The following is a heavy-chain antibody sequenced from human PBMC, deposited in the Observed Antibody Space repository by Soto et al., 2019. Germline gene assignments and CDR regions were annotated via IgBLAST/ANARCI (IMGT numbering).Heavy chain of an antibody. CDR2: INPNSGGT. CDR3: ASGIRDDLWSRSFYC. V-gene: IGHV1-2*04. Sequence: ASVKVSCKASGYTFTDYYMHWVRQAPGQGLEWMGWINPNSGGTNYAQKFQGWVTMTRDTSISTAYMELSSLRSEDTAVYYCASGIRDDLWSRSFYCWGQGTLVTVSS. CDR1: GYTFTDYY. J-gene: IGHJ4*02. D-gene: IGHD3-3*01.